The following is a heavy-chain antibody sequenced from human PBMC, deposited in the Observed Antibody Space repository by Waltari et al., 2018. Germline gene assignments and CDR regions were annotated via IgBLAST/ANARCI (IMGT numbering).Heavy chain of an antibody. Sequence: QVQLVQSGAEVKKPGASVKVSCKASGYTFTDWYMYWVRQAPGQGLEWMGRISPNSGGTNYAQKLQGRVTMTRDTSISTAYMELSRLTSDDTAVYYCAKGGDCNGGSCNFDYWGQGTVVTVSS. V-gene: IGHV1-2*06. CDR2: ISPNSGGT. CDR3: AKGGDCNGGSCNFDY. J-gene: IGHJ4*02. D-gene: IGHD2-15*01. CDR1: GYTFTDWY.